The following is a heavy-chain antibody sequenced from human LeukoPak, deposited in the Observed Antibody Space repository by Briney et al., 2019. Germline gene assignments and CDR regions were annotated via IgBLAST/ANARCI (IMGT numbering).Heavy chain of an antibody. Sequence: PSETLSLTCTVSGGSISSYYWSWIRQPPGKGLEWIGYIYYSGSTSYNPSLKSRVTISVDTSKNQFSLKLSSVTVADTAVYYCARGGIRGALFDYWGQGTLVTVSS. CDR1: GGSISSYY. V-gene: IGHV4-59*08. CDR2: IYYSGST. CDR3: ARGGIRGALFDY. J-gene: IGHJ4*02. D-gene: IGHD6-13*01.